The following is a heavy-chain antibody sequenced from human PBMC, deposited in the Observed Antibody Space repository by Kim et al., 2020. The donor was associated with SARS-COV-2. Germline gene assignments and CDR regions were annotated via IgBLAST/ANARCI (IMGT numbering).Heavy chain of an antibody. D-gene: IGHD3-16*02. Sequence: GGSLRLSCAASGFTISSNYMNWVRQAPGKGLEWVSTIYGDDNTIYADSLKGRFTISRHNSKNTLYLQMTSLRIEDTAVYYCASDGYYDYIWGSHRYPQGMDVWGQGTTVTVSS. CDR3: ASDGYYDYIWGSHRYPQGMDV. J-gene: IGHJ6*02. V-gene: IGHV3-53*04. CDR1: GFTISSNY. CDR2: IYGDDNT.